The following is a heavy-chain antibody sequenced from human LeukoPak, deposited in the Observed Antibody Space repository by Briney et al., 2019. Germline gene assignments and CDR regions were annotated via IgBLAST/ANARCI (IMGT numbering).Heavy chain of an antibody. CDR3: ARSGPTDYYDSSGPFDY. V-gene: IGHV4-4*07. J-gene: IGHJ4*02. D-gene: IGHD3-22*01. CDR2: IYTSGST. Sequence: SETLSFTCTVSGGSISSYYWSWIRQPAGNGLEWIGRIYTSGSTNYNPSLKSRVTISVDTSKNQFSLKLSSVTAADTAVYYCARSGPTDYYDSSGPFDYWGQGTLVTVSS. CDR1: GGSISSYY.